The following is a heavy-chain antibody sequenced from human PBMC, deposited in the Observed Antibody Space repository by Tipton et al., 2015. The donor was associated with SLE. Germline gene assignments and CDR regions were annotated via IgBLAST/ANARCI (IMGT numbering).Heavy chain of an antibody. CDR3: ARLVGGYAR. D-gene: IGHD5-12*01. J-gene: IGHJ4*02. CDR2: IYYNGRT. V-gene: IGHV4-39*01. CDR1: GASISSSDYS. Sequence: TLSLTCNVSGASISSSDYSWGWMRQPPGEGLEWIGTIYYNGRTHSNPSLKSRVSISVDTSKNQLSLKLISVTAADTAVYFCARLVGGYARWGQGTLVTVSS.